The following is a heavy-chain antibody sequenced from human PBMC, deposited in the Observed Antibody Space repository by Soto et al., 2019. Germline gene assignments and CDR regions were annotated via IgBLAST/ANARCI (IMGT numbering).Heavy chain of an antibody. CDR3: ARGPLLMYYYDSSGYSHDAFDI. CDR1: GYTLTGDF. CDR2: INPNSGGT. Sequence: VKVARKGSGYTLTGDFVHWVRQDKGQGLEWMGWINPNSGGTNYAQKFQGWVTMTRDTSISTAYMELSRLRSDDTAVYYCARGPLLMYYYDSSGYSHDAFDIWGQGTMVTVSS. D-gene: IGHD3-22*01. V-gene: IGHV1-2*04. J-gene: IGHJ3*02.